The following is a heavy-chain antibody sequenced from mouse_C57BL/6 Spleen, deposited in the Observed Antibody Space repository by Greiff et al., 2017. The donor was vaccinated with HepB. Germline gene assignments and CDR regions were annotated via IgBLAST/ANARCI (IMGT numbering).Heavy chain of an antibody. V-gene: IGHV1-74*01. CDR1: GYTFTSYW. Sequence: QVQPQQPGAEPVKPGASVKVFCKASGYTFTSYWMHWVKQRPGQGREWVGRIHTSDSDTNYNQKFKGKATLTEDKSSSTAYMQRSRLTSDDAAVYCCAIFDYDSRFAYWGQGTLVTVSA. CDR2: IHTSDSDT. J-gene: IGHJ3*01. CDR3: AIFDYDSRFAY. D-gene: IGHD2-4*01.